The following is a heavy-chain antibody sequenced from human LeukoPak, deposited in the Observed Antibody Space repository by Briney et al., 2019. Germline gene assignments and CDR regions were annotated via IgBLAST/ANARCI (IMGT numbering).Heavy chain of an antibody. J-gene: IGHJ5*02. D-gene: IGHD1-1*01. CDR3: ASAWNDDDWFDP. CDR2: ISGYSGNT. V-gene: IGHV1-18*01. CDR1: GYTFTSYG. Sequence: ASVKVSCKASGYTFTSYGISWVRQAPGQGLEWLGWISGYSGNTNYAQKLQGRVTMTRDTSTTTAYMELRSLRFDDTAVYYCASAWNDDDWFDPWRQGTLVTVSS.